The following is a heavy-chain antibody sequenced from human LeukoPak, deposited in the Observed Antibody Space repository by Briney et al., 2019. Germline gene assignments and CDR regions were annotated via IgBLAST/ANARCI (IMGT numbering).Heavy chain of an antibody. CDR1: GFTFSSYS. CDR2: ISSSSSYI. D-gene: IGHD3-10*01. CDR3: ARGARGSGTASDY. J-gene: IGHJ4*02. Sequence: GGSLRLSCAASGFTFSSYSMNWVRQAPGKGLEWVSSISSSSSYIYYADSVKGRFTISRDNAKNSLYLQMNSLRAEDTAVYYCARGARGSGTASDYWGQGTLVTVSS. V-gene: IGHV3-21*01.